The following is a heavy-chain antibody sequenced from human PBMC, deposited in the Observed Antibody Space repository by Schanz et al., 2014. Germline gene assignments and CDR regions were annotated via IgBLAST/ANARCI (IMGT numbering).Heavy chain of an antibody. Sequence: QVQLVESGGGVVQPGRSLRLSCAASGFTFRSYGMHWVRQAPGKGLEWVALISYDGSSKNHADSVQGRFTISRDNSKNTLFLQMDSLRVEDTAVYYCAKDHAGSDILTALGNWGQGTLVAVSS. CDR1: GFTFRSYG. V-gene: IGHV3-33*06. CDR3: AKDHAGSDILTALGN. CDR2: ISYDGSSK. J-gene: IGHJ4*02. D-gene: IGHD3-9*01.